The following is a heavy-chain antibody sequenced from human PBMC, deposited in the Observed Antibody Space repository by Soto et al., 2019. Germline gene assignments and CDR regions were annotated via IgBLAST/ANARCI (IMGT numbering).Heavy chain of an antibody. CDR2: ISGSGST. CDR1: GFTFSSCT. V-gene: IGHV3-21*01. D-gene: IGHD1-1*01. J-gene: IGHJ4*02. Sequence: GGSLRLSCAVSGFTFSSCTMNWVRQAPGKGLEWVSSISGSGSTYYADSVKGRFTVSRDNAKNSLYLQMSSLRAEDTAVYYCSREVQPVVRREYDYWGQGTLVTVS. CDR3: SREVQPVVRREYDY.